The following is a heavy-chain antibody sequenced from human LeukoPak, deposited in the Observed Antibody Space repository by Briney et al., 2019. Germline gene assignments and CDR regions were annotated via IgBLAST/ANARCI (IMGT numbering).Heavy chain of an antibody. V-gene: IGHV3-30*02. J-gene: IGHJ5*02. CDR2: IQFDGSEE. D-gene: IGHD2-2*01. CDR3: ARESSRTRVHCFHP. Sequence: GGSLRLSCASSGFAFSLSGMHWVRQAPGKGLEWVAFIQFDGSEEYYAESVKGRFTVSRDNSKSTIFLQMSSLRTGDMAVYYCARESSRTRVHCFHPWGQGTLVTVSS. CDR1: GFAFSLSG.